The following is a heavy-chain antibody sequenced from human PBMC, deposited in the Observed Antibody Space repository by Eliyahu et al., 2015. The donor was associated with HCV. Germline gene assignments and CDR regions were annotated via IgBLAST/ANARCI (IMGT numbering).Heavy chain of an antibody. CDR3: ARGGLGSWYSXYYFDY. V-gene: IGHV3-30-3*01. J-gene: IGHJ4*02. D-gene: IGHD6-13*01. CDR2: VSPHGNHK. CDR1: GFSFTSYA. Sequence: LSCTTSGFSFTSYAIYWLRHAPGKGLEWVAGVSPHGNHKKHADSVKGRFSISRDNSRNTVSLQMNNLKSDDAAVYYCARGGLGSWYSXYYFDYWGQGVLVSVSS.